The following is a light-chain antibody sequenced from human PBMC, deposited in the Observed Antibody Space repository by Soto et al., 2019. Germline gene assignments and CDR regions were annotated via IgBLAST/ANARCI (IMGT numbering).Light chain of an antibody. V-gene: IGKV1-5*03. CDR3: QHYNSYSET. Sequence: DIPMTQSPSTLSGSVGDRVTITCRASQTISSWLAWYQQKPGKAPKLLIYKASTLKSGVPSRFSGSGSGTEFTLTISSLQPDDFATYYCQHYNSYSETFGQGTKVAL. J-gene: IGKJ1*01. CDR1: QTISSW. CDR2: KAS.